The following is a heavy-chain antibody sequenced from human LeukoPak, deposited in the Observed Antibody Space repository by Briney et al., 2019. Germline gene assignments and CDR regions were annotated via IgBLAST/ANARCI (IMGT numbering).Heavy chain of an antibody. Sequence: SETLSLTCTVSGGSISSSSYYWGWIRQPPGKGLEWIGSIYDSGSTYYNPSLKSRVTISADTSKSQCSLKLSSVTAADTAVYYCAAVLLWFGELSDDAFDIWGQGTMVTVSS. V-gene: IGHV4-39*01. CDR3: AAVLLWFGELSDDAFDI. J-gene: IGHJ3*02. CDR2: IYDSGST. CDR1: GGSISSSSYY. D-gene: IGHD3-10*01.